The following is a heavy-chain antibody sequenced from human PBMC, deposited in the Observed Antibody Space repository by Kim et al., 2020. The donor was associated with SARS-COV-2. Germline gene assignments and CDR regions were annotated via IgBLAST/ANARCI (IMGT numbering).Heavy chain of an antibody. V-gene: IGHV1-3*01. J-gene: IGHJ3*01. Sequence: NTRYSQQFQVRLTIPRDTSASTAYMELNSLGSEDTAVYYCAREGHEGGYLTWGQGTMVTVSS. D-gene: IGHD3-22*01. CDR3: AREGHEGGYLT. CDR2: NT.